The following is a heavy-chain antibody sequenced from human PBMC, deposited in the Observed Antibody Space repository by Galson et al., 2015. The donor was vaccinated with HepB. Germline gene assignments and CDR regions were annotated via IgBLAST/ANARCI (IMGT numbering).Heavy chain of an antibody. J-gene: IGHJ4*02. V-gene: IGHV1-69*13. CDR3: VRDPADF. CDR2: IIPILGTG. Sequence: SVKVSCKASGDTFRTSTISWVRQAPGQGLEWVGGIIPILGTGNYPQKFQGRVSITADASTNTIYLHLSSLKSEDTAIYYCVRDPADFWGQGTPVAVSS. CDR1: GDTFRTST. D-gene: IGHD2-2*01.